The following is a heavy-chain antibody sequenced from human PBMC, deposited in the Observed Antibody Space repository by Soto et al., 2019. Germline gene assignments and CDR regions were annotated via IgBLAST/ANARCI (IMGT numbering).Heavy chain of an antibody. D-gene: IGHD6-13*01. CDR2: ISYEGSET. CDR1: GFTFSNNG. V-gene: IGHV3-30*18. J-gene: IGHJ4*02. Sequence: QAHLVESGGGVVQPGRSLRLSCAASGFTFSNNGMNWVRQAPGKGLEWMGVISYEGSETYYAGSVKGRFTISRDNSKNTHYLKMDNLRAENTAISDCGKDKGAAAGVAYWGQGILVTVSS. CDR3: GKDKGAAAGVAY.